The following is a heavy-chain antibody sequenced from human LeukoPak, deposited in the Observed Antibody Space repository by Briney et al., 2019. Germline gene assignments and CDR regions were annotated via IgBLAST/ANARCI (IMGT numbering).Heavy chain of an antibody. CDR1: GGSISSYY. V-gene: IGHV4-59*01. D-gene: IGHD6-19*01. CDR2: IYSSGST. CDR3: ARAGYSSGWKYYYYMDV. Sequence: KPSETLSLTCTVSGGSISSYYWSWIRQPPGKGLEWIGYIYSSGSTNYNPSLKSRVTISVDTSKNQFSLKLSSVTAADTAVYYCARAGYSSGWKYYYYMDVWGKGTTVTVSS. J-gene: IGHJ6*03.